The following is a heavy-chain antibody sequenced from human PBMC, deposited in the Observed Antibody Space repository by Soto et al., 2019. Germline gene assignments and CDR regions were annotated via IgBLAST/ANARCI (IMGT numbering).Heavy chain of an antibody. D-gene: IGHD3-3*01. CDR1: GFSLTTSGVG. CDR3: AHRVLRTVFGLVTTTAIYFDF. J-gene: IGHJ4*02. Sequence: QITLKEYGPTVVKPTETLTLTCTFSGFSLTTSGVGVGWVRQWPGKAPEWLALIYWDDDKRYSTSLNSRLIITKDTSKNQVVLTMANVDPADTATYYCAHRVLRTVFGLVTTTAIYFDFCGLGTPVVVSS. CDR2: IYWDDDK. V-gene: IGHV2-5*02.